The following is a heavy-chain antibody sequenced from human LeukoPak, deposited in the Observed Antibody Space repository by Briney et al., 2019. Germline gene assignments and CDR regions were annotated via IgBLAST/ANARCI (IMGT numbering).Heavy chain of an antibody. V-gene: IGHV1-18*01. CDR2: ISAYNGNT. Sequence: GASVKVSCKASGYTFTSYGISWVRQAPGQGLEWMGWISAYNGNTNYAQKLQGRVTMTTDTSTSTAYMELRSLRSDDTAVYYCARVSWGYYDYVWGSYPTRGEFDYWGQGTLVTVSS. J-gene: IGHJ4*02. CDR3: ARVSWGYYDYVWGSYPTRGEFDY. D-gene: IGHD3-16*02. CDR1: GYTFTSYG.